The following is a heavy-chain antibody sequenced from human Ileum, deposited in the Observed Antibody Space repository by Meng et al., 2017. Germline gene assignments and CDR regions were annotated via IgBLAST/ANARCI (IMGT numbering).Heavy chain of an antibody. CDR2: TSTYNSNR. V-gene: IGHV1-18*01. CDR3: ARGRHCSSTTCYLSDS. J-gene: IGHJ4*02. Sequence: QDHLVQSGPEVRKPGPSGKVSCQASGYSFTNYGINWVRQAPGKGLEWMGWTSTYNSNRNYAQSLQGRVTMTTDTSTTTAYMELRSLTFDDTAVYYCARGRHCSSTTCYLSDSWGQGTLVTVSS. D-gene: IGHD2-2*01. CDR1: GYSFTNYG.